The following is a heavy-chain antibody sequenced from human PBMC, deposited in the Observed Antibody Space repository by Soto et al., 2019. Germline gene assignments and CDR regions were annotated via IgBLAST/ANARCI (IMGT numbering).Heavy chain of an antibody. CDR3: AIAVVVVAASPKDAFDI. D-gene: IGHD2-15*01. CDR2: IDYSGSS. V-gene: IGHV4-39*07. J-gene: IGHJ3*02. Sequence: SETLSLTCIVSGGSIGSTIDYWAWIRQPPGKGLEWMGSIDYSGSSYYNPSLKSLVTVSVATAKNPCSLELSSVTAADTAVYYCAIAVVVVAASPKDAFDIWGQGTMVTVSS. CDR1: GGSIGSTIDY.